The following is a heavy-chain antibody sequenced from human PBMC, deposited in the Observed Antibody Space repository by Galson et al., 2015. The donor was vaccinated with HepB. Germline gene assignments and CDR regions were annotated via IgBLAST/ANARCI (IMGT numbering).Heavy chain of an antibody. D-gene: IGHD4-23*01. CDR3: ARDLRPGGYYYMDV. V-gene: IGHV4-31*03. J-gene: IGHJ6*03. CDR2: IYHSGSA. CDR1: GGSISSGDYY. Sequence: TLSLTCTVSGGSISSGDYYWSWIRQHPGKGLEWIGYIYHSGSAYYNPSLTSRVTISVDTSKNQFTLKLSSVTAADTAVYYCARDLRPGGYYYMDVWGKGTTVTVSS.